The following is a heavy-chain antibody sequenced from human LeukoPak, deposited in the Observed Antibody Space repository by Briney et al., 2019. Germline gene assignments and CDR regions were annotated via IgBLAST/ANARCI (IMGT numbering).Heavy chain of an antibody. CDR1: GYTFTSYD. Sequence: ASVKVSCTASGYTFTSYDINWVRQATGQGLEWMGWMNPNSGNTGCAQKFQGRVTITRNTSISTAYMELSSLRSEDTAVYYCARVERSSGWYVSYWGQGTLVTVSS. CDR3: ARVERSSGWYVSY. J-gene: IGHJ4*02. V-gene: IGHV1-8*03. D-gene: IGHD6-19*01. CDR2: MNPNSGNT.